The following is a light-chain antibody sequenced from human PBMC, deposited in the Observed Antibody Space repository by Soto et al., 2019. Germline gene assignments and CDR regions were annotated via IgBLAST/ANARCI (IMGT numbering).Light chain of an antibody. CDR1: SSNIGAGYD. Sequence: QSVLTQPPSVSGAPGQRVTISCTGSSSNIGAGYDVQWYQQLPGIAPKLLMYGNSNRPSGVPDRFSGSKSGTSASLAITGLQAEDEADYYCQSYDSSLSGSVVFGGGTKLTVL. CDR2: GNS. CDR3: QSYDSSLSGSVV. V-gene: IGLV1-40*01. J-gene: IGLJ2*01.